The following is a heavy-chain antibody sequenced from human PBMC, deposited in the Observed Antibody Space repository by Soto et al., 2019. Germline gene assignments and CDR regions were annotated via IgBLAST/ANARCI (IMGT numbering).Heavy chain of an antibody. CDR3: AKDLSGWYFDY. V-gene: IGHV3-30*18. CDR1: GFTFSSYG. Sequence: GGSLRLSCAASGFTFSSYGMHWVRQAPGKGLEWMAVISYDGSNKYYAASVKGRFTISRDNSKNTLYLQMNSLRAEDTAVYYCAKDLSGWYFDYLGQGTLVAVSS. D-gene: IGHD6-19*01. CDR2: ISYDGSNK. J-gene: IGHJ4*02.